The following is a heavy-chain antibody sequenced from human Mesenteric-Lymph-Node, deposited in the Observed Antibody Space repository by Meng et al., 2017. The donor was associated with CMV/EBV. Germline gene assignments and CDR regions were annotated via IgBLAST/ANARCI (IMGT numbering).Heavy chain of an antibody. CDR1: RFTFSSYA. V-gene: IGHV3-53*01. D-gene: IGHD1-26*01. CDR3: ARDGFGATRDFYFYGMDV. Sequence: GESLKISCAASRFTFSSYAMSWVRQAPGKGLEWVSIIYSGGNTYYSDSVKGRFTVSRDKSQNTLYLQMNSLRAEDTAVYYCARDGFGATRDFYFYGMDVWGQGTMVTVSS. J-gene: IGHJ6*02. CDR2: IYSGGNT.